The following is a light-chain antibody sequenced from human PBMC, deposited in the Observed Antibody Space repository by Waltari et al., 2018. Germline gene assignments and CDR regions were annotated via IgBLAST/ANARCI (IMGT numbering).Light chain of an antibody. CDR1: SSNIGSNS. Sequence: QSVLTQPPSASGTPGQRVSLSCSGSSSNIGSNSVNWYQQLPGTAPKLLIYRDFQRRSLVPDLFSVSRSCTSSSLAISWLQSEDEADYYCAAWDDSLNAVIFGGGTKLTVL. V-gene: IGLV1-44*01. CDR3: AAWDDSLNAVI. CDR2: RDF. J-gene: IGLJ2*01.